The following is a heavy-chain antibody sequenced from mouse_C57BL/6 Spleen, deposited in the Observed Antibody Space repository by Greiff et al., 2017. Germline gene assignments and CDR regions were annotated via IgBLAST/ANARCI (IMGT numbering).Heavy chain of an antibody. CDR2: IHPNSGST. CDR1: GYTFTSYW. D-gene: IGHD1-1*01. CDR3: ARSATLDV. V-gene: IGHV1-64*01. Sequence: QVQLQQPGAELVKPGASVTLSCKASGYTFTSYWMHWVKQRPGQGLEWLGMIHPNSGSTNYNEKFKSKATLTVDKSSSTAYMQLSSLTSEDSAVYYCARSATLDVWGTGTTVTVSS. J-gene: IGHJ1*03.